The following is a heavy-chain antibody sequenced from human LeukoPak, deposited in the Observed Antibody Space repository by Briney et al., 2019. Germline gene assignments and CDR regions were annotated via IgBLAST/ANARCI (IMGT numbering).Heavy chain of an antibody. V-gene: IGHV3-23*01. Sequence: PGGSLRLSCAASGFTFSSYAMSWVRQAPGKGLEWVSAISGSGGSTYYADSVKGRFTIPRDNSKNTLYLQMNSLRAEDTAVYYCANDGCSSTSCPIDAFDLWGQGTMVNVSS. D-gene: IGHD2-2*01. CDR3: ANDGCSSTSCPIDAFDL. J-gene: IGHJ3*01. CDR2: ISGSGGST. CDR1: GFTFSSYA.